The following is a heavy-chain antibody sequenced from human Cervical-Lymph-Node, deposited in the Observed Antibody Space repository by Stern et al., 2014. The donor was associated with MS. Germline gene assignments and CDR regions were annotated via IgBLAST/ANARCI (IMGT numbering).Heavy chain of an antibody. CDR3: ARISCSGGSCYSLYYYYYGMDV. CDR2: IIPIFGTD. Sequence: VQLLESGAEVKKPGASGKVSCKASGGTFSSYAISWVRQAPGQGLAWMGGIIPIFGTDNYAQKFQGRVTITADESTSTAYMELSSLRSEDTAVYYCARISCSGGSCYSLYYYYYGMDVWGQGTTVTVSS. CDR1: GGTFSSYA. J-gene: IGHJ6*02. D-gene: IGHD2-15*01. V-gene: IGHV1-69*01.